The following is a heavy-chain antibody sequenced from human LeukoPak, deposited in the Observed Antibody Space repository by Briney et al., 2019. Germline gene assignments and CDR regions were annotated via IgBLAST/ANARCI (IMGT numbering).Heavy chain of an antibody. D-gene: IGHD4-23*01. J-gene: IGHJ2*01. CDR1: VGSITTYY. Sequence: SQTLSLTCTVSVGSITTYYRSWIRQPPGKGLEWIECIYYSGSTNYNPSLKSRVTISVDTSKNQFSLKLSSVTAADTAVYYCARGYSGGNYWYFDLWGRGTLVTVSS. CDR2: IYYSGST. V-gene: IGHV4-59*01. CDR3: ARGYSGGNYWYFDL.